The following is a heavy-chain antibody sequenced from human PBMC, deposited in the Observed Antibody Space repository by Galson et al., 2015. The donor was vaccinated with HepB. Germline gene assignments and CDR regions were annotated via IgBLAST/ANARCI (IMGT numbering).Heavy chain of an antibody. CDR1: GYRFANFG. V-gene: IGHV1-8*02. CDR2: MNPNSGHT. Sequence: SVKVSCKASGYRFANFGINWVRQATGQGLEWMGWMNPNSGHTGYAQEFQGRVTMTRSTSISTAYMELSSMRSEDTAVYYCARGYRYCSSPTCLYYFDYWGQGTLVTVSS. CDR3: ARGYRYCSSPTCLYYFDY. D-gene: IGHD2-2*01. J-gene: IGHJ4*02.